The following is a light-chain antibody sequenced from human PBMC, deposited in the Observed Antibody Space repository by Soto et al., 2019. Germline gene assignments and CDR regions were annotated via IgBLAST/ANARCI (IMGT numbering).Light chain of an antibody. J-gene: IGLJ1*01. Sequence: QSVLAQPASVSGSPGQSITISCTGTSSDVGRYNYVSWFQQHPGKAPKLLIYDVSNWPSGVSDRFSGSKSGNTASLTLSGLQAEDDADYYCTSFTTSSTFVFGTGTKVTVL. CDR1: SSDVGRYNY. V-gene: IGLV2-14*01. CDR2: DVS. CDR3: TSFTTSSTFV.